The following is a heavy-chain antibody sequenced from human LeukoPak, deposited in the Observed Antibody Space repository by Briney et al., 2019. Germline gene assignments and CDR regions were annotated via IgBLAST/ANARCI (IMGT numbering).Heavy chain of an antibody. Sequence: PGRSLRLSCAAPGFTFSSYAMHWVRQAPGKGLEWVAVISYDGSNKYYADSVKGRFTISRDNSKNTLYLQMNSLRAEDTAVYYCARGHSSGWYYFDYWGQGTLVTVSS. CDR1: GFTFSSYA. D-gene: IGHD6-19*01. CDR3: ARGHSSGWYYFDY. J-gene: IGHJ4*02. CDR2: ISYDGSNK. V-gene: IGHV3-30*04.